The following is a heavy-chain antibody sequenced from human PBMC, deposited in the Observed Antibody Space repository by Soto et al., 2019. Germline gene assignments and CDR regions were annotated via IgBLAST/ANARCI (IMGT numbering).Heavy chain of an antibody. Sequence: QVLLVQSGAAGQRPGSSAKVYCKPSGGTFNTLSINWVRQAPGQGLAWLGAIIPLFDSTNYAQKFQDIFTITADKSMDTAHLELNNLRSDDTAVYYCTTRHQGRLDLWCQSTPLTVSS. CDR1: GGTFNTLS. CDR3: TTRHQGRLDL. CDR2: IIPLFDST. V-gene: IGHV1-69*06. D-gene: IGHD3-3*01. J-gene: IGHJ1*01.